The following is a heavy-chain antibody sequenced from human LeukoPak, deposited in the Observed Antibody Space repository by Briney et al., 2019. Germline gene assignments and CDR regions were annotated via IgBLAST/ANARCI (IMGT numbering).Heavy chain of an antibody. CDR2: ISGSGGST. CDR3: AKDSFNGSGSYYKYGMDV. Sequence: GGSLRLSCAASGFTFSSYAMSWVRQAPGKGLEWVSAISGSGGSTYYADSVKGRFTISRDNSKNTLYLQMNSLRAEDTAVYYCAKDSFNGSGSYYKYGMDVWGQGTTVTVSS. CDR1: GFTFSSYA. V-gene: IGHV3-23*01. D-gene: IGHD3-10*01. J-gene: IGHJ6*02.